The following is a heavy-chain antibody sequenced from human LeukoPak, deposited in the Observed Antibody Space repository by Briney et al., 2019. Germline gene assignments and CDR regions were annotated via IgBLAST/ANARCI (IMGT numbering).Heavy chain of an antibody. CDR3: ARDPPTTVTVFDY. J-gene: IGHJ4*02. CDR1: GFTFSSYS. D-gene: IGHD4-17*01. V-gene: IGHV3-48*01. CDR2: ISSSSSTI. Sequence: GGSLRLSCAASGFTFSSYSMNWVRQAPGKGLEWVSYISSSSSTIYYADSVKGRFTISRDNAKNSLYLQMNSQRAEDTAVYYCARDPPTTVTVFDYWGQGTLVTVSS.